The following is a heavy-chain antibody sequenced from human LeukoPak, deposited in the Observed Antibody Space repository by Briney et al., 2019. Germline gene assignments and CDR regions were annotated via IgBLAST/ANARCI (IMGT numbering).Heavy chain of an antibody. CDR2: INQDGSEK. J-gene: IGHJ4*02. CDR1: GFTSSSYW. CDR3: ARFGYYGSGSYNYDY. V-gene: IGHV3-7*03. Sequence: GGSLRLSCAASGFTSSSYWMSWVRQAPGKGLEWVANINQDGSEKYYVDSVKGRFTVSRDNAKNSLYLQMNSLRAEDTAVYYCARFGYYGSGSYNYDYWGQGTLVTVSS. D-gene: IGHD3-10*01.